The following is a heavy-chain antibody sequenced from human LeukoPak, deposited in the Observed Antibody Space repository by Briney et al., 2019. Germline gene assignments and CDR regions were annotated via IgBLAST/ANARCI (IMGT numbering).Heavy chain of an antibody. D-gene: IGHD6-19*01. CDR1: GFTFDDYG. J-gene: IGHJ3*02. CDR3: ARGVAVAGTLDAFDI. Sequence: GGSLRLSCAASGFTFDDYGMSWVRQAPGKGLEWVSGINWNGGSTGYADSVKGRFTISRDNAKSSLYLQMNSLRAEDTALYYCARGVAVAGTLDAFDIWGQGXMVTVS. V-gene: IGHV3-20*04. CDR2: INWNGGST.